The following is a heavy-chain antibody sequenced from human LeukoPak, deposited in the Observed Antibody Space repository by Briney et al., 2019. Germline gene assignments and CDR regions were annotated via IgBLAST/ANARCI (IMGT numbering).Heavy chain of an antibody. CDR2: INHSGST. D-gene: IGHD3-10*01. Sequence: SETLSLTCAVYGGSFSGYYWSWIRQPPGKGLEWIGEINHSGSTNYNPSLKSRVTISVDTSKNQFSLKLSSVTAADTAVYYCARRAAVRGVLASRWFDPWGQGTLVTVSS. J-gene: IGHJ5*02. CDR1: GGSFSGYY. V-gene: IGHV4-34*01. CDR3: ARRAAVRGVLASRWFDP.